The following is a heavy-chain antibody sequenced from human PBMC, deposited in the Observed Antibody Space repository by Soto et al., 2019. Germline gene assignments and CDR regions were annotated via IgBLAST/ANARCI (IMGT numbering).Heavy chain of an antibody. CDR3: ARGGDIVVVPAAIGAYYYYGMDV. Sequence: SETLSLTCTVFGGSISSSSYYWGWIRQPPGKGLEWIGSIYYSGSTYYNPSLKSRVTISVDTSKNQFSLKLSSVTATDTAVYYCARGGDIVVVPAAIGAYYYYGMDVWGQGTTVTVSS. D-gene: IGHD2-2*02. V-gene: IGHV4-39*01. CDR1: GGSISSSSYY. J-gene: IGHJ6*02. CDR2: IYYSGST.